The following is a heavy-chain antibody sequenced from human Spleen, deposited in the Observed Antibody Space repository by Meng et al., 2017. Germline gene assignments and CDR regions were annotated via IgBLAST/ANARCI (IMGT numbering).Heavy chain of an antibody. CDR1: GYTFPDYW. CDR3: ARDEDISAAGKLFGDY. D-gene: IGHD6-13*01. CDR2: INPKSGET. J-gene: IGHJ4*02. Sequence: ASVKVSCKASGYTFPDYWLHWVRRAPGQGLEWMGRINPKSGETHYAQRFQGRVTMTGDTSISTAYMELSGMGSDDTAMYYCARDEDISAAGKLFGDYWGQGTLVTVSS. V-gene: IGHV1-2*06.